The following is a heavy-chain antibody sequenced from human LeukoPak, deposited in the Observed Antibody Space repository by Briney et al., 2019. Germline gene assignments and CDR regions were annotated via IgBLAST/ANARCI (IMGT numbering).Heavy chain of an antibody. CDR2: ISGSGTTI. J-gene: IGHJ4*02. V-gene: IGHV3-48*03. CDR3: ARAIWFGELVDY. CDR1: GFTFDSYE. Sequence: PWGSLRLSCAASGFTFDSYEINWVHQAPGKGLEYVSYISGSGTTIYYADSVNGRFTISRDNAKDSLYLQMNSLRAEDSAVYYCARAIWFGELVDYWGQGTLVTVSS. D-gene: IGHD3-10*01.